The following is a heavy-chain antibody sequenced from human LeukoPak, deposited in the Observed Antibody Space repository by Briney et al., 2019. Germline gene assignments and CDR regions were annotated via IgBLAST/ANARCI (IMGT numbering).Heavy chain of an antibody. CDR2: ISGSGGST. CDR3: AKDPLTTYYYGSGSPDNWFDP. V-gene: IGHV3-23*01. Sequence: GGSLRLSCAASGFTFSSYAMSWVRQAPGKGLEWVSAISGSGGSTYYADSVKGRFTISRDNSKNTLYLQMNSLRAEDTAVYYCAKDPLTTYYYGSGSPDNWFDPWGQGTLVTVSS. CDR1: GFTFSSYA. J-gene: IGHJ5*02. D-gene: IGHD3-10*01.